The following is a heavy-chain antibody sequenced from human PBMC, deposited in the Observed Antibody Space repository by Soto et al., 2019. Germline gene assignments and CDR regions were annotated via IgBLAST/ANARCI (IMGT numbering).Heavy chain of an antibody. J-gene: IGHJ4*02. CDR2: SRNRANSYTT. Sequence: GGSLRLSCAASGFTFSDHYMDWVRQAPGKGLEWVGRSRNRANSYTTEYAASVKGRFSISRDDSKNSVYLQMNSLKTEDTAVYYCVRGITIIRGIHFDYWGQGTLVNVS. V-gene: IGHV3-72*01. D-gene: IGHD3-10*01. CDR3: VRGITIIRGIHFDY. CDR1: GFTFSDHY.